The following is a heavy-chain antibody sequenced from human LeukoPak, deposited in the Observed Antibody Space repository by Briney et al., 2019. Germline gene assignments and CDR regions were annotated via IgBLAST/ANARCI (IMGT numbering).Heavy chain of an antibody. V-gene: IGHV4-59*12. J-gene: IGHJ4*02. D-gene: IGHD3-22*01. CDR2: IYYSGST. CDR1: GDSISGFH. Sequence: SETLSLTCTVSGDSISGFHWSWIRQPPGKGLEWIGYIYYSGSTNYNPSLKSRVTMSVDTSKNQFSLKLNSVTAADTAVYYCARITYDSSGQAFFDYWGQGTLVTVSS. CDR3: ARITYDSSGQAFFDY.